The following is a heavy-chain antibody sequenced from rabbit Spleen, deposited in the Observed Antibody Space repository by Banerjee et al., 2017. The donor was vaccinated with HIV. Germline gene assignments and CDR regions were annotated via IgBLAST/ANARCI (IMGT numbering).Heavy chain of an antibody. D-gene: IGHD7-1*01. CDR2: INSDSGSA. CDR3: ARANRDSGGTIDNLNL. V-gene: IGHV1S45*01. Sequence: QEQLEESGGDLVKPEGSLTLTCTASGFSFSSSYWICWVRQAPGKGLEWIGCINSDSGSAYYASWAKGRFTISKTSSPTVTLQMTSLTAADTASYFCARANRDSGGTIDNLNLWGPGTLVTVS. J-gene: IGHJ4*01. CDR1: GFSFSSSYW.